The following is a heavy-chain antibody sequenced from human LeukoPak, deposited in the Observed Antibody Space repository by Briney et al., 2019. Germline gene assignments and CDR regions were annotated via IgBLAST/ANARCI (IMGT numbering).Heavy chain of an antibody. CDR1: GFTFSSYG. J-gene: IGHJ4*02. CDR2: ISYDGSNK. D-gene: IGHD4-23*01. Sequence: GGSLRLSCAASGFTFSSYGMSWVRQAPGKGLEWVAVISYDGSNKYYADSVKGRFTISRDNSKNTLYLQMNSLRAEDTAVYYCARDYGGSSPFDYWGQGTLVTVSS. CDR3: ARDYGGSSPFDY. V-gene: IGHV3-30*03.